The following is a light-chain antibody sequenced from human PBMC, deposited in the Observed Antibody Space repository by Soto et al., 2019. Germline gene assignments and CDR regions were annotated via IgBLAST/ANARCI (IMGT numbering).Light chain of an antibody. J-gene: IGKJ3*01. CDR3: QQYYNLPTFT. Sequence: DIQMTQSPSSLSASVGDRVTITCQASQDISNHLNWYQQKPGKAPKLLIYDASSLETGVPSSFSGSGSGTDFTFTITSLRPEDIATYYCQQYYNLPTFTFGPGTKVDIK. CDR1: QDISNH. CDR2: DAS. V-gene: IGKV1-33*01.